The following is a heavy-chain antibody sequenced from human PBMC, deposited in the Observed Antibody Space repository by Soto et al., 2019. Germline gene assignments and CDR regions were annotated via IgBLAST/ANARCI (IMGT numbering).Heavy chain of an antibody. J-gene: IGHJ4*02. V-gene: IGHV3-11*01. Sequence: GGSLRLSCAASGFTFSDYYMSWIRQAPGKGLEWISYINGGGGTIYYADSVKGRFTISRDNAKNSLYLQMNSLRAEDTAVYYCAGEGVGPDYWGQGTLVTVSS. CDR3: AGEGVGPDY. CDR2: INGGGGTI. CDR1: GFTFSDYY. D-gene: IGHD1-26*01.